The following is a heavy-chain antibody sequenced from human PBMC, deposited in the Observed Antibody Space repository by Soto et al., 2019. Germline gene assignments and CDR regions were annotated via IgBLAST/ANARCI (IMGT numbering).Heavy chain of an antibody. CDR1: GFTFSNYN. CDR3: ARGILGGVRIDYGMDV. Sequence: EVQLMESGGGLVKPGGSLRLSCAASGFTFSNYNMNWVRQPPGKGLEWVSSITSAGSYIYYAESLKGRVTISRDNAKNSLFLQMNSLRAEDTALYFCARGILGGVRIDYGMDVWGQGTTVTVSS. CDR2: ITSAGSYI. J-gene: IGHJ6*02. V-gene: IGHV3-21*01. D-gene: IGHD2-8*02.